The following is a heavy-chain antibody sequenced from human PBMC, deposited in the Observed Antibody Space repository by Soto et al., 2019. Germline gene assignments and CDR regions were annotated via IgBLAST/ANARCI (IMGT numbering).Heavy chain of an antibody. J-gene: IGHJ4*02. D-gene: IGHD3-22*01. CDR2: IYPSDSDT. V-gene: IGHV5-51*01. CDR3: ARPIGALSTTDFTY. Sequence: GKGLEWMGFIYPSDSDTRYSPSFQGQVTISADKSISTAYLQWSSLKASDTAMYYCARPIGALSTTDFTYWGQGTLVTVSS.